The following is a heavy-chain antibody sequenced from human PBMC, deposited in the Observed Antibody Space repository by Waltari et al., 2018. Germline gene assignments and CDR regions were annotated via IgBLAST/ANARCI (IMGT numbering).Heavy chain of an antibody. D-gene: IGHD5-18*01. CDR1: GYSFTSYW. V-gene: IGHV5-51*03. CDR2: SYPCASDT. J-gene: IGHJ4*02. Sequence: EVQLVQSGAEVKKPGESLKISCKGSGYSFTSYWIGWVRQMPGKGLEWMGISYPCASDTRYSPAFQGQVTISADKSISTAYLQWSSREASDTAMYYCAMSPGTAMVSPLDYWGQGTLVTVSS. CDR3: AMSPGTAMVSPLDY.